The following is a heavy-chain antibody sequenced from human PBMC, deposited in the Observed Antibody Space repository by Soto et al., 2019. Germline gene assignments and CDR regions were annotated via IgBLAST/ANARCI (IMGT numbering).Heavy chain of an antibody. CDR2: IYYSGNT. CDR1: GGSISSGTYS. D-gene: IGHD3-16*02. CDR3: ARESGSDRYSTYNWFDP. V-gene: IGHV4-30-2*01. J-gene: IGHJ5*02. Sequence: QLQLQESGSGLVKPSQTLSLTCAVSGGSISSGTYSWSWIRQPPGKGLEWIGYIYYSGNTYYNPSFGSRVTISVDSSKNQFSLKLSSLTAADTAVYYCARESGSDRYSTYNWFDPWGQGTLVTVSS.